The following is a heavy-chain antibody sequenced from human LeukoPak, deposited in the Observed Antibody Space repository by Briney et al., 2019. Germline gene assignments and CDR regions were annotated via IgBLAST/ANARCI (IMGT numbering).Heavy chain of an antibody. CDR1: GFTFSTYW. D-gene: IGHD2-2*02. Sequence: GGSLRLSCAASGFTFSTYWMSWVRQAPGKGLEWVANIKPDGSDKYYVDSVKGRFTLFRDTAKNSLYLQMNNLRAEDTAVYYCARARYCSRYSCYKDYWGQGTLVTVSS. V-gene: IGHV3-7*01. CDR3: ARARYCSRYSCYKDY. J-gene: IGHJ4*02. CDR2: IKPDGSDK.